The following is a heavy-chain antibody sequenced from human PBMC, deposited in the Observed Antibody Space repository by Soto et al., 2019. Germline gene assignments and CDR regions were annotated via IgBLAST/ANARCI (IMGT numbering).Heavy chain of an antibody. J-gene: IGHJ6*02. CDR3: AITEVAARPTYYYYGMDV. CDR2: IDPSDSYT. Sequence: EVQLVQSGAEVKKPGESLRISCKGSGYSFTSYWISWVRQMPGKGLEWMGRIDPSDSYTNYSPSFQGHVTISADKSISTAYLQWSSLKASDNAMYYCAITEVAARPTYYYYGMDVWGQGTTVTVSS. CDR1: GYSFTSYW. V-gene: IGHV5-10-1*03. D-gene: IGHD6-6*01.